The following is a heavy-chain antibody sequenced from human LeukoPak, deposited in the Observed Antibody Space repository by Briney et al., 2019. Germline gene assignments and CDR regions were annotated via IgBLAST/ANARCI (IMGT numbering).Heavy chain of an antibody. V-gene: IGHV4-59*01. Sequence: PSETLSLTCTVSGGSISSYYWSWIRQPPGKGLEWIGYIYYSGSTNYNPSLKSRVTISVDTSKNQFSLKLSSVTAAVTAVYYCARAGYYGSRFDPWGQGTLVTVSS. CDR3: ARAGYYGSRFDP. D-gene: IGHD3-10*01. CDR1: GGSISSYY. J-gene: IGHJ5*02. CDR2: IYYSGST.